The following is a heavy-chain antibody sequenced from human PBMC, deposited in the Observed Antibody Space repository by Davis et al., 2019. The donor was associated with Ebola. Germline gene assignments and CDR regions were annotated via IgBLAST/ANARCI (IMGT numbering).Heavy chain of an antibody. CDR1: GGTFSSYT. V-gene: IGHV1-69*04. D-gene: IGHD3-3*01. CDR2: IIPILGIA. CDR3: ARDHDPEGFDP. Sequence: AASVKVSCKASGGTFSSYTISWVRQAPGQGLEWMGRIIPILGIANYAQKFQGRVTITADKSTRTAYMELSSLRSEDTAVYYCARDHDPEGFDPWGQGTLVTVSS. J-gene: IGHJ5*02.